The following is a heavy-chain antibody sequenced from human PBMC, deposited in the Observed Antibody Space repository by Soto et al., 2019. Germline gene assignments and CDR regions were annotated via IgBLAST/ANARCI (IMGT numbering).Heavy chain of an antibody. J-gene: IGHJ6*02. CDR2: MSYDGDYR. Sequence: QVQLVESGGGVVQPGRSLRLSCAASGFTFSSYGMHWVRQAPGTGLEWVALMSYDGDYRYYADSVKGRFTISRYNTKNTVLLQKQGLRTEDTALYYCAKKSPYFYAVEVWGLWTQVTVSS. V-gene: IGHV3-30*18. CDR3: AKKSPYFYAVEV. CDR1: GFTFSSYG.